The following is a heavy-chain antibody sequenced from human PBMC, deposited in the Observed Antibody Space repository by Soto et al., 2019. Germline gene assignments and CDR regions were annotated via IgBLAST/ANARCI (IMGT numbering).Heavy chain of an antibody. V-gene: IGHV3-30-3*01. CDR1: EFTFSTYP. D-gene: IGHD3-3*01. J-gene: IGHJ4*02. Sequence: GGSLRLSCAASEFTFSTYPMHWVRQAPGKGLEWVAVISHDEGNKYYGDSMKGRFTISRDNSKNTLYLQMKSLRGDDTAVYYCARGAYDFWGGYPEIHFFDSWGQGTLVTVYS. CDR2: ISHDEGNK. CDR3: ARGAYDFWGGYPEIHFFDS.